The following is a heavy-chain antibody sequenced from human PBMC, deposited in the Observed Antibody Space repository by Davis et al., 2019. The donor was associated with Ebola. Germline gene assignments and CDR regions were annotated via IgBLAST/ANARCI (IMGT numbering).Heavy chain of an antibody. V-gene: IGHV4-39*07. CDR2: IYYSGST. Sequence: MPSETLSLTCIVSGGSISSSSYYWGWIRQPPGKGLEWIGSIYYSGSTYYNPSLKSRVTISVDTSKNQFSLKLSSVTAADTAVYYCARLVSGEWLMKWSWFDPWGQGTLVTVSS. J-gene: IGHJ5*02. CDR3: ARLVSGEWLMKWSWFDP. D-gene: IGHD3-3*01. CDR1: GGSISSSSYY.